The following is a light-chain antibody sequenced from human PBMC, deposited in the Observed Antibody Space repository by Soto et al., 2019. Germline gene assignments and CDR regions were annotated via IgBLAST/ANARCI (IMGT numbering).Light chain of an antibody. CDR2: SNN. V-gene: IGLV1-44*01. CDR3: AAWDDSLNGVV. Sequence: QSALTQPPSASVTPGQRVTISCSGSSFNVGGNTVNWYQQVTGTAPKLLINSNNQRPSGVPDRFSGSKSGTSASLAISGLQSEDEADYYCAAWDDSLNGVVFGGGTK. CDR1: SFNVGGNT. J-gene: IGLJ2*01.